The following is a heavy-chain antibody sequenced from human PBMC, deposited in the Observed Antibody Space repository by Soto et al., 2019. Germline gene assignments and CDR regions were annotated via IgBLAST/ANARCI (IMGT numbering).Heavy chain of an antibody. CDR3: AREENCRGGTLYSEYFHH. CDR1: GYIFTAYS. V-gene: IGHV1-46*01. D-gene: IGHD2-15*01. CDR2: VNPSGGSA. J-gene: IGHJ1*01. Sequence: QVQLVQSGAEVKKPGASVKVSCKTSGYIFTAYSMHWVRQAPGQGLEWMGVVNPSGGSAHYAQSFEGRVTLTRDTSTSTFYMELSSLRSEDTAVYYCAREENCRGGTLYSEYFHHWGQGTLVTDSS.